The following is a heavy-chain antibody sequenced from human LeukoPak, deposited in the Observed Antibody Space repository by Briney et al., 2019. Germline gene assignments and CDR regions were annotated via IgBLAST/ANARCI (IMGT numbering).Heavy chain of an antibody. Sequence: GGSLRLSCAASGFTFSSYAMSWVRQAPGKGLEWVSAISGSGGSTYYADSVKGRFTISRDNSKNTLYLQMNSLRAEDTAVYYCAKSTTRGSLYYYYGMDVWGQGTTVTVSS. CDR1: GFTFSSYA. J-gene: IGHJ6*02. D-gene: IGHD3-10*01. CDR2: ISGSGGST. V-gene: IGHV3-23*01. CDR3: AKSTTRGSLYYYYGMDV.